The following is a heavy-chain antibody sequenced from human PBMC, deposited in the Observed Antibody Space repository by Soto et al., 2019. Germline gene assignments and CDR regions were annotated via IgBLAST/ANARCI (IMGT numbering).Heavy chain of an antibody. Sequence: SETLSLTCTVSGASISSGGYYCSSIRQLPEKVLEWLGYIYKSESTFYNPSLEGRLSISVDTSENQFSLSLTSVTAADTAVYYCATAYHDLLNGYSRGFEHWGLGTLVTVSS. CDR3: ATAYHDLLNGYSRGFEH. CDR1: GASISSGGYY. D-gene: IGHD3-9*01. CDR2: IYKSEST. V-gene: IGHV4-31*03. J-gene: IGHJ4*02.